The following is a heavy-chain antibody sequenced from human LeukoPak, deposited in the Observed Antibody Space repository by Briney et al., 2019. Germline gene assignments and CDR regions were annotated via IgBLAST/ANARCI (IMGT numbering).Heavy chain of an antibody. J-gene: IGHJ4*02. D-gene: IGHD5-18*01. CDR1: GWSVSGYY. V-gene: IGHV4-34*01. Sequence: SETLSVTCAVYGWSVSGYYWRWIRQHPGKGLEWIGEVNHSGSTNYNPSLKSRVTISVDTSKNQFSLKLSSVTAADTAVYYCARGGRYSYGRFDYWGQGTLVTVSS. CDR2: VNHSGST. CDR3: ARGGRYSYGRFDY.